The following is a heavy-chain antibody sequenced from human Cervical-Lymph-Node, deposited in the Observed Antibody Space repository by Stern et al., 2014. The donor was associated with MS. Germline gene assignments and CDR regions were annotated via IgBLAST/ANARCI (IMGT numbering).Heavy chain of an antibody. J-gene: IGHJ4*02. CDR3: AHTLGAIPDY. V-gene: IGHV2-5*02. D-gene: IGHD3-16*01. CDR1: EFSLSTSGVG. Sequence: QVTLKESGPTLVKPTQTLTLTCTFSEFSLSTSGVGVGWIRQPPGKALEWLALIYWDDDKRYRPSLKSRLTITKDTSKNQVVLTMANMNPVDTGTYYCAHTLGAIPDYWGQGIVVTVSS. CDR2: IYWDDDK.